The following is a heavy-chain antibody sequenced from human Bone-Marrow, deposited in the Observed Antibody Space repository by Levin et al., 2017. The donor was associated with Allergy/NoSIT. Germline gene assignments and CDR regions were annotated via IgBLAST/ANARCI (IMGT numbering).Heavy chain of an antibody. Sequence: QPGGSLRLSCAASGITFSLYAMHWVRQAPGKGLEWVATISYDGSKTYYADSMKGRLSISRDDSKNTVYLAMSSLRPEDTAMYFCATDQGGFGELLWFDNWGQGSLVTVSS. D-gene: IGHD3-10*01. CDR1: GITFSLYA. J-gene: IGHJ4*02. V-gene: IGHV3-30*04. CDR3: ATDQGGFGELLWFDN. CDR2: ISYDGSKT.